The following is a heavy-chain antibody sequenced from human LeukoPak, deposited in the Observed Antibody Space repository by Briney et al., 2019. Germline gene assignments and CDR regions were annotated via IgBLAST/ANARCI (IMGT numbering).Heavy chain of an antibody. CDR3: ASLGILDY. D-gene: IGHD3-16*01. CDR2: ISGGSNYI. CDR1: GFTFSSYA. Sequence: GGSLRLSCAASGFTFSSYAMHWVRRAPGKGLEWVSSISGGSNYIYYADSVKGRFTISRDNAENTLYLQMNSLRAEDTAVYYCASLGILDYWGQGTLATVSS. V-gene: IGHV3-21*01. J-gene: IGHJ4*02.